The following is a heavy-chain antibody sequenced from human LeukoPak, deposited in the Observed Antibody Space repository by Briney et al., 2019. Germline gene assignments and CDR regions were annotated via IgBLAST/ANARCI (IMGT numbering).Heavy chain of an antibody. D-gene: IGHD6-19*01. CDR3: ARVSVAGYYYYYYMDV. Sequence: GSLRLSCAASGFTFSSYAMSWVRQAPGKGLEWVSAISGSGGSTYYADSVKGRFTISRDNSKNTLYLQMNSLRAEDTAVYYCARVSVAGYYYYYYMDVWGKGTTVTVSS. CDR2: ISGSGGST. J-gene: IGHJ6*03. V-gene: IGHV3-23*01. CDR1: GFTFSSYA.